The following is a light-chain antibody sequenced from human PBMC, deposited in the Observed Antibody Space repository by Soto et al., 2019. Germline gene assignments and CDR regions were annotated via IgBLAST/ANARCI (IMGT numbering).Light chain of an antibody. V-gene: IGKV3-15*01. CDR2: DAS. CDR1: QSISRS. CDR3: LQHNSYPPT. J-gene: IGKJ5*01. Sequence: EIVLTQSPGTLSLSPGERATLSCRASQSISRSLAWYQQKPGQAPRLLISDASTRATGIPARFSGSGSGTEFTLTISSLQPEDFATYYCLQHNSYPPTFGQGNDWRL.